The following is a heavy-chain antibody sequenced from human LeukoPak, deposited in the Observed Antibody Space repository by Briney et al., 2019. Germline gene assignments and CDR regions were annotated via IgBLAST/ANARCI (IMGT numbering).Heavy chain of an antibody. CDR2: IYYGGTN. CDR1: GGSISRSSYW. V-gene: IGHV4-39*01. CDR3: ASRTMGTKSIDY. D-gene: IGHD1-7*01. Sequence: PSETLSLTCTVSGGSISRSSYWWDWIRQPPGKGLEWIGSIYYGGTNYYNPSLKSRVTISVDTSKMRFSLKLSSVTAADTAVYYCASRTMGTKSIDYWGQGTLVTVSS. J-gene: IGHJ4*02.